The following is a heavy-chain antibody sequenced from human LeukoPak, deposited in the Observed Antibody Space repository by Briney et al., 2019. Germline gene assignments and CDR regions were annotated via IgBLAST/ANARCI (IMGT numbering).Heavy chain of an antibody. D-gene: IGHD2/OR15-2a*01. Sequence: SETLSLTCTVSGGSISSGGYYWSWIRQPPGEGLEWIGYIYHSGSTYYNPSLKSRVTISVDTSKNQFSLKLSSVTAADTAVYYCARQYYGLSAPVIGYYYYYYMDVWGKGTTVTVSS. CDR2: IYHSGST. V-gene: IGHV4-30-2*01. CDR1: GGSISSGGYY. CDR3: ARQYYGLSAPVIGYYYYYYMDV. J-gene: IGHJ6*03.